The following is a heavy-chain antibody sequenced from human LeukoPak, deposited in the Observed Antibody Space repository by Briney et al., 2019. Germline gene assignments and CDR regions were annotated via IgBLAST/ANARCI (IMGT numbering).Heavy chain of an antibody. CDR1: GFTFSSYG. D-gene: IGHD3-22*01. CDR3: AKGEWYYDSSGYLILDY. Sequence: GRSLRLSCAASGFTFSSYGMHWVRQAPGKGLEWVAVISYDGSNKYYADSVKGRFTISRDNSKNTLYLQMNSLRAEDTAVYYCAKGEWYYDSSGYLILDYWGQGTLVTVSS. V-gene: IGHV3-30*18. CDR2: ISYDGSNK. J-gene: IGHJ4*02.